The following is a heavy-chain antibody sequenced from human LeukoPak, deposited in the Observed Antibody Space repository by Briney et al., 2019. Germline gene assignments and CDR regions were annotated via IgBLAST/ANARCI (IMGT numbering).Heavy chain of an antibody. V-gene: IGHV4-39*01. D-gene: IGHD3-22*01. J-gene: IGHJ2*01. Sequence: SETLSLTCTVSGGSISSSSSYWGWIRQPPGMGLEWIGSIYYSGSTHYNPSLKSRVTISVDTSKNQFSLKVSSVAAADTAVYYCARYESSAYGIDVWGRGTLVTVSS. CDR3: ARYESSAYGIDV. CDR1: GGSISSSSSY. CDR2: IYYSGST.